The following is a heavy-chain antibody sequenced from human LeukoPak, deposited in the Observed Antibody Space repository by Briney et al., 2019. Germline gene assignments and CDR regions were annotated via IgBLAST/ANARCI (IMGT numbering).Heavy chain of an antibody. V-gene: IGHV3-23*01. Sequence: GGSLRLSCAGSGFPFSSDAMNWVRQAPGKGLEWVASISGSTGSTQYADSVKDRFTVSRDNSKNTLYLQMNSLRADDTAVYYCAKDRTVGASYWYFDLWGRGTLVTVSS. J-gene: IGHJ2*01. D-gene: IGHD1-26*01. CDR1: GFPFSSDA. CDR3: AKDRTVGASYWYFDL. CDR2: ISGSTGST.